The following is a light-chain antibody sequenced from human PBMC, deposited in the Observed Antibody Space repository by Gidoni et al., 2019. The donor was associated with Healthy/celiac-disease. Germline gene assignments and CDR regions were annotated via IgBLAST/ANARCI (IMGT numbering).Light chain of an antibody. V-gene: IGKV4-1*01. Sequence: DIVMTQSPDSLAVSLGESATINCKSSQSVLYSSNNKNYLAWYQQKPGQPPKLLIYWASTRESGVPDRFSGSGSGTDFTLTISSLQAEDVAVYYCQQYYSTPITFXPXTKVDIK. CDR2: WAS. CDR3: QQYYSTPIT. J-gene: IGKJ3*01. CDR1: QSVLYSSNNKNY.